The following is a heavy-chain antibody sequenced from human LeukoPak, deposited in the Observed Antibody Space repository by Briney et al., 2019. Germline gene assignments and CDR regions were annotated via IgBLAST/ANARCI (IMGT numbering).Heavy chain of an antibody. V-gene: IGHV1-46*01. CDR1: EYTFTSYY. D-gene: IGHD3-3*01. CDR3: ARDPTILTYYYYGMDV. Sequence: ASVKVSCKASEYTFTSYYMHWVRQAPRQGLEWMGIINPSGGSTSYAQKFQGRVTMTRDTSTSTVYMELSSLRSEDTAVYYCARDPTILTYYYYGMDVWGQGTTVTVSS. CDR2: INPSGGST. J-gene: IGHJ6*02.